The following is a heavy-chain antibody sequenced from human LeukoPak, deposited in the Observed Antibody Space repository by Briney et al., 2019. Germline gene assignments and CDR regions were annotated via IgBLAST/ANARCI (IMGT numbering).Heavy chain of an antibody. D-gene: IGHD4-17*01. CDR3: ARGDYGDYDARDY. Sequence: SETLSLTCTVYGGSISSSSYYWGWIRQPPGKGREWIGSIYYSGSTYYNPSLKSRVTISVDTSKNQFSLKLSSVTAADTAVYYCARGDYGDYDARDYWGQGTLVTVSS. CDR1: GGSISSSSYY. CDR2: IYYSGST. J-gene: IGHJ4*02. V-gene: IGHV4-39*01.